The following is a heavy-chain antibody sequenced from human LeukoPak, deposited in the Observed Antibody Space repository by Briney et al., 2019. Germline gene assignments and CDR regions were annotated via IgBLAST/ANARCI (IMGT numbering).Heavy chain of an antibody. CDR1: GGSISTYY. CDR2: VYYNGFT. CDR3: ARVATGGWLDY. D-gene: IGHD1-14*01. V-gene: IGHV4-59*08. Sequence: SETLSLTCTVSGGSISTYYWSWIRQPPGKGLEWVGDVYYNGFTNYTPSLKSRVTISVDTSKNYFSLRLTSVTAADTAIYFCARVATGGWLDYWGQGTLVPVSS. J-gene: IGHJ4*02.